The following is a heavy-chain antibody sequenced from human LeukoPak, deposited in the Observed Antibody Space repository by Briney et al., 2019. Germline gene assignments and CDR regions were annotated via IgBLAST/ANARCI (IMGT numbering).Heavy chain of an antibody. CDR2: IGARGDSI. D-gene: IGHD2-2*01. V-gene: IGHV3-11*01. Sequence: GGSLRLSCAASGITFSGYHMSWIRQAPGKGLEWVSYIGARGDSIYYGDSVKGRFTVSRDNAKNSLYLQMNGLRVDDTAVYYCVRGPADSSLPGPWGQGTLVTVSS. CDR3: VRGPADSSLPGP. CDR1: GITFSGYH. J-gene: IGHJ5*02.